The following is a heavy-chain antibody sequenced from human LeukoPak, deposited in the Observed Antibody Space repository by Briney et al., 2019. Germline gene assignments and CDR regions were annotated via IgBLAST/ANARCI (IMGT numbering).Heavy chain of an antibody. CDR1: AFTFSVSA. V-gene: IGHV3-73*01. Sequence: GRSLRLSCAASAFTFSVSAMHWVRQASGKGLEWVGQIRSVTNNYATTYAASVKGRFTISRDESKNTTYLQMNSLKNEDTAVYYCTRWAENDAFDIWGQGTMVTVSS. CDR3: TRWAENDAFDI. J-gene: IGHJ3*02. CDR2: IRSVTNNYAT.